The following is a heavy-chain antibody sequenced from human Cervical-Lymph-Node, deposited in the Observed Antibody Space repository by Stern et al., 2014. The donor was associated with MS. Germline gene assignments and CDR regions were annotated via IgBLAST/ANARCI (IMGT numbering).Heavy chain of an antibody. CDR1: GGSIRSYY. V-gene: IGHV4-59*01. CDR2: IYYSGST. D-gene: IGHD3-9*01. CDR3: ARATDILTGHYPYYFDY. Sequence: QVQLQESGPGLVKPSETLSLTCSVSGGSIRSYYWSWIRQPPGKGLEWIGYIYYSGSTNYNPSLKSRVPISVDTSKNQFSLKLSPVTAADTAVYYCARATDILTGHYPYYFDYWGQGTLVTVSS. J-gene: IGHJ4*02.